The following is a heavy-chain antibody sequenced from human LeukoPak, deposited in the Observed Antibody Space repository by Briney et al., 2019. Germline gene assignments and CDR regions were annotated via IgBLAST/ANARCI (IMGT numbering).Heavy chain of an antibody. CDR2: ISSSSSYI. V-gene: IGHV3-21*01. D-gene: IGHD6-19*01. Sequence: GGSLRLSCAASGFTFSSYSMNWVRQAPGKGLEWVSSISSSSSYIYYADSVKGRFTISRDNAKNSLYLQMNSLRAEDTAVYYCARDLAFYEAVAGTPWFDPWGQGTLVTVSS. J-gene: IGHJ5*02. CDR1: GFTFSSYS. CDR3: ARDLAFYEAVAGTPWFDP.